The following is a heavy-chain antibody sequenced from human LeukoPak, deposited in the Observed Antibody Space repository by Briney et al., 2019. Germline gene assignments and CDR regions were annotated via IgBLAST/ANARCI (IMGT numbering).Heavy chain of an antibody. Sequence: NTSETLSLTCAVSGGSISSGGYSWSWIRQPPGKGLEWIGYIYYSGSTYYNPSLKSRVTISVDTSKNQFSLKLSSVTAADTAVYYCATEHDYGDYAIHRSHFDLWGRGTLVTVSS. D-gene: IGHD4-17*01. CDR2: IYYSGST. CDR1: GGSISSGGYS. V-gene: IGHV4-30-4*07. J-gene: IGHJ2*01. CDR3: ATEHDYGDYAIHRSHFDL.